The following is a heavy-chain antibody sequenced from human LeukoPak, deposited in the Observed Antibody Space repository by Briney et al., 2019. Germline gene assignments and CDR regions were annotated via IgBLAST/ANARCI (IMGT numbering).Heavy chain of an antibody. J-gene: IGHJ6*03. V-gene: IGHV4-59*01. Sequence: SETLSLTCTVSGGSISSYYWSWIRQPPGKGLEWIGYIYYSGCTNYNPSLKSRVTISVDTSKNQFSLKLSSVTAADTAVYYCARGSYPMYYYYYMDVRGKGTTVTVSS. CDR3: ARGSYPMYYYYYMDV. CDR2: IYYSGCT. CDR1: GGSISSYY.